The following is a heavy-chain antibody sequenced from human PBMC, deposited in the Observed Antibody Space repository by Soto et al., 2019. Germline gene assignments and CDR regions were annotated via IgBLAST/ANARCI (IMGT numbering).Heavy chain of an antibody. J-gene: IGHJ4*02. Sequence: PVGSLRLSCAASEFTVTNNEMSWVRQAPGRGLEWVSILYSGGNTYYADSVEGRFTISRDGSKNTLYLHMNSLRAEDTAVYYCALRRVAYADFWGQGTRVTVSS. CDR2: LYSGGNT. CDR1: EFTVTNNE. CDR3: ALRRVAYADF. V-gene: IGHV3-53*01. D-gene: IGHD2-2*01.